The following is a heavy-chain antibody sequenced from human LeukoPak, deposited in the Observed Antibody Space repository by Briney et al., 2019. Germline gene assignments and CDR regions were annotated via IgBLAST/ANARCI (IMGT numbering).Heavy chain of an antibody. Sequence: GGSLRLSCAASGFTCSSYAMSWVRQAPGKGLEWVSAISGSGGSTYCADSVKGRFTISRDNSKNTLYLQMNSLRAEDTAVYYCAKVVVVDSCYDSYAFDIWGQGTMVTVSS. CDR3: AKVVVVDSCYDSYAFDI. CDR2: ISGSGGST. J-gene: IGHJ3*02. V-gene: IGHV3-23*01. CDR1: GFTCSSYA. D-gene: IGHD5-12*01.